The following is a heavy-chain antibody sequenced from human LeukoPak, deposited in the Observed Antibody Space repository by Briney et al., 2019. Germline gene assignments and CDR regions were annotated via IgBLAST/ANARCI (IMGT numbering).Heavy chain of an antibody. CDR2: IYYSGST. Sequence: SETLSLTRTVSGGSFSSSSYSWGWIRQPPGKGLEWIGSIYYSGSTYYNPSLKSRVTISVDTSKNQFSLKLSSVTAADTAVYYCARRVGATTVDYWGQGTLVTVSS. CDR1: GGSFSSSSYS. J-gene: IGHJ4*02. D-gene: IGHD1-26*01. V-gene: IGHV4-39*01. CDR3: ARRVGATTVDY.